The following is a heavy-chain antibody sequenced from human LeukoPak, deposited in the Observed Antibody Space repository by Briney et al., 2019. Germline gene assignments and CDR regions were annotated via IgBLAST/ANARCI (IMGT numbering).Heavy chain of an antibody. V-gene: IGHV3-30-3*01. CDR1: GFTFSSYA. CDR2: ISYDGSNK. J-gene: IGHJ4*02. CDR3: AKAGGEQLWSPIDY. Sequence: GRSLRLSCAASGFTFSSYAMHWVRQAPGKGLEWVAVISYDGSNKYYADSVKGRFTISRDNAKNSLYLQMNSLRAEDTALYYCAKAGGEQLWSPIDYWGQGTLVTVSS. D-gene: IGHD5-18*01.